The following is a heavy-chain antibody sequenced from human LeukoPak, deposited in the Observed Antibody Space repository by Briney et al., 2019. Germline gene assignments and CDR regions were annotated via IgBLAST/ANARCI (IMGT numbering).Heavy chain of an antibody. CDR3: ARDPPFIIGTTFFDY. CDR2: ISTSSTYI. D-gene: IGHD1-20*01. J-gene: IGHJ4*02. Sequence: GRSLRLSCAATGFTFSSYEMNWVRQAPGKGLEWVSSISTSSTYIYYADSVKGRFTISRDNAKNSLYLQMNSLRAEDTAVYYCARDPPFIIGTTFFDYWGQGTLVTVSS. V-gene: IGHV3-21*01. CDR1: GFTFSSYE.